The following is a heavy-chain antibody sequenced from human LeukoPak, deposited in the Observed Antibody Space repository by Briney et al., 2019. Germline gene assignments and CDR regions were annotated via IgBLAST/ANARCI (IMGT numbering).Heavy chain of an antibody. CDR1: GFSISNDW. CDR2: VKSRSAGETT. Sequence: GGSLRLSCAASGFSISNDWMSWVRQAPGKGLEWVTRVKSRSAGETTDYAAPVKGRFTISRDDSKNTLYLQMNSLKTEDTAVYYCTLIQGWGSGSYYRDFWGQGTLVTVSS. D-gene: IGHD3-10*01. CDR3: TLIQGWGSGSYYRDF. V-gene: IGHV3-15*01. J-gene: IGHJ4*02.